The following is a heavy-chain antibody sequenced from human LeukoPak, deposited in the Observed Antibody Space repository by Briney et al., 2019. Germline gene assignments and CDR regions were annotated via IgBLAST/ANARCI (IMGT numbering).Heavy chain of an antibody. CDR2: MNPNSGNT. D-gene: IGHD6-13*01. CDR3: ARGGYSSSWAMDV. Sequence: ASAKVSCKASVYTFTNYDINWVRPATGQGVEWMGWMNPNSGNTGYAKKFQGRVTMTRNTSIRTAYMELSSLRSEDTAVEYCARGGYSSSWAMDVWGKGTTVTVSS. J-gene: IGHJ6*03. V-gene: IGHV1-8*01. CDR1: VYTFTNYD.